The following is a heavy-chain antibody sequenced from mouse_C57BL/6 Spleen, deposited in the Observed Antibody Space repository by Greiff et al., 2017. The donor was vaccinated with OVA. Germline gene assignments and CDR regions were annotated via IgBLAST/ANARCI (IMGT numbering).Heavy chain of an antibody. J-gene: IGHJ2*01. D-gene: IGHD2-2*01. Sequence: VHLVESGPGLVAPSQSLSITCTVSGFSLTSYAISWVRQPPGKGLEWLGVIWTGGGTNYNSALQSRLSISKDNSKSQVFLKMNSLQTDDTARYYCARSFYYGYDYFDYWGQGTTLTVSS. CDR3: ARSFYYGYDYFDY. CDR2: IWTGGGT. V-gene: IGHV2-9-1*01. CDR1: GFSLTSYA.